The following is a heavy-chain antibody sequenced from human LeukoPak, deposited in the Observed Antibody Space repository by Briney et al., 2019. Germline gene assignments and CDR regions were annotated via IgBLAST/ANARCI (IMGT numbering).Heavy chain of an antibody. J-gene: IGHJ6*02. CDR3: AREDGIAGYYYYGMDV. V-gene: IGHV4-4*07. CDR1: GGSFSGYY. Sequence: SETLSLTCAVYGGSFSGYYWSWIRQPAGKGLEWIGRIYTSGSTNYNPSLRSRVTMSVDTSKNQFSLKLSSVTAADTAVYYCAREDGIAGYYYYGMDVWGQGTTVTVSS. D-gene: IGHD5-24*01. CDR2: IYTSGST.